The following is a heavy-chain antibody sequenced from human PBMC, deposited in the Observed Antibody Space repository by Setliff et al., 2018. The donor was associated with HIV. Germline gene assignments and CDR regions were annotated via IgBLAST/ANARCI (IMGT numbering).Heavy chain of an antibody. V-gene: IGHV3-33*06. J-gene: IGHJ4*02. Sequence: GGSLRLSCAASGFTFNNFGMHWVRQAPGKGLEWVALIWSDGSRIEYADSVKGRFTISRDNSKNTLDLQMNSLRAEDTAVYYCAKSWSGSYFDYWGQGTLVTVSS. CDR3: AKSWSGSYFDY. CDR1: GFTFNNFG. CDR2: IWSDGSRI. D-gene: IGHD2-15*01.